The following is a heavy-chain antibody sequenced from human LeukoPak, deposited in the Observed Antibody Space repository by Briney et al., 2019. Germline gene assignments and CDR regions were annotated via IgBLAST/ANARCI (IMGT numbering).Heavy chain of an antibody. J-gene: IGHJ3*01. CDR3: VRPDRIFGVPAAFDG. D-gene: IGHD3-3*02. V-gene: IGHV1-69*13. Sequence: ASVKVSCKASGGSFSDYPVNWVRQAPGQGLEWLGGIIPKYSASNYAQAFQGRVTITADESTNTVYMEMSGLRPDDTAVYYCVRPDRIFGVPAAFDGWGQGTLVAVSS. CDR1: GGSFSDYP. CDR2: IIPKYSAS.